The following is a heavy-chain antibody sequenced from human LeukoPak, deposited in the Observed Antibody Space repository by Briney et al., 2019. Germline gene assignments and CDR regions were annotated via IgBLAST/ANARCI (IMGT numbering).Heavy chain of an antibody. V-gene: IGHV4-4*07. Sequence: PSETLSLTCTVSGGSISSYHWSWIRQPAGKGLEWIGCIYTSGFTNYNPSLKSRVTMSVDTSKNQFSLNLSSVTAADTAVYYCARDTFLGCWGQGTLVTVSS. CDR1: GGSISSYH. D-gene: IGHD6-19*01. J-gene: IGHJ4*02. CDR2: IYTSGFT. CDR3: ARDTFLGC.